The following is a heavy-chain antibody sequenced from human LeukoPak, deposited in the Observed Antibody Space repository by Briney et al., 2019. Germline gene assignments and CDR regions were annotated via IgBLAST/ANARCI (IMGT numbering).Heavy chain of an antibody. Sequence: GASVKVSCKAAGYTFTSYGISWVRQAPGQGLEGRGWISVYNGNTNYAQKLHGRVTMTTDTSTSTAYMEPRSPRSDDTAVYHCATAPKSYGDYGHRRGYYYYYMDVWGKGTTVTVSS. CDR3: ATAPKSYGDYGHRRGYYYYYMDV. V-gene: IGHV1-18*01. CDR1: GYTFTSYG. J-gene: IGHJ6*03. D-gene: IGHD4-17*01. CDR2: ISVYNGNT.